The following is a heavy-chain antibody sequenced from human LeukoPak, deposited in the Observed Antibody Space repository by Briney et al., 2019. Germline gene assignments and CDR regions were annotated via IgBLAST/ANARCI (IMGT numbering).Heavy chain of an antibody. CDR3: AREKIVGSLVRGPGAFDI. Sequence: PGGSLRLSCAASGFTFSDYYMSWIRQAPGKGLEWVSYISSSGSTIYYADSVKGRFTISRDNAKNTLYLQMNSLRAEDTAVYYCAREKIVGSLVRGPGAFDIWGQGTVVTVSP. J-gene: IGHJ3*02. CDR1: GFTFSDYY. CDR2: ISSSGSTI. V-gene: IGHV3-11*04. D-gene: IGHD3-10*01.